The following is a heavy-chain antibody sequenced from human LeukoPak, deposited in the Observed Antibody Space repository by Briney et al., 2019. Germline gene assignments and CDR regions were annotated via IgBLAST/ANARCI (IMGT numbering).Heavy chain of an antibody. CDR1: GFTFSSYS. V-gene: IGHV3-21*01. D-gene: IGHD6-13*01. J-gene: IGHJ4*02. CDR2: ISSSGAKT. CDR3: AREASYSSSWATFDN. Sequence: PGGSLRLSCAASGFTFSSYSMNWVRQAPGKGLQWVSSISSSGAKTYYADSVKGRVTISRDNAKNSYYLEMNSLVAEDTAVYYCAREASYSSSWATFDNWGQGTLVTVSS.